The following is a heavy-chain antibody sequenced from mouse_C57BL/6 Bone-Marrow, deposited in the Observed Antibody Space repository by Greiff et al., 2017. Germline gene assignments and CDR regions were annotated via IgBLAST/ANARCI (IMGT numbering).Heavy chain of an antibody. CDR3: ARDAYGSTLDY. D-gene: IGHD1-1*01. CDR2: IYPGSGST. V-gene: IGHV1-55*01. CDR1: GYTFTSYW. Sequence: VQLQESGAELVKPGASVKMSCKASGYTFTSYWITWVKQRPGQGLEWIGDIYPGSGSTNYNEKFTSKATLTVDTSSSTAYMQLSSLTAEDSAVYYCARDAYGSTLDYWGQGTTLTVSS. J-gene: IGHJ2*01.